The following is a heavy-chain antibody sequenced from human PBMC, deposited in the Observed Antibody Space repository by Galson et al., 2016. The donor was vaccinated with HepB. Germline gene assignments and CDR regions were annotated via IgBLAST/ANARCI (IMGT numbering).Heavy chain of an antibody. D-gene: IGHD6-25*01. V-gene: IGHV3-23*01. CDR2: ISGSGVST. CDR3: AKDRQWGQRIPYALDV. CDR1: GFTFSTYA. J-gene: IGHJ6*04. Sequence: SLRLSCATSGFTFSTYAMTWVRQGPGKGLEWVSAISGSGVSTFYADSVKGRFSISRDTSQSTLYLQMNSLRVDDTAVYYCAKDRQWGQRIPYALDVWGKGTTVTVSS.